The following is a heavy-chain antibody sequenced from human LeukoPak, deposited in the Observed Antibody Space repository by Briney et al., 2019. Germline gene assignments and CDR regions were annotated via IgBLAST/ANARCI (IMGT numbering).Heavy chain of an antibody. CDR3: AKALVGANSSPPDY. Sequence: GGSLRLSCAASGFTFDDYAMHWVRQAPGKGLEWVSGISWNSGSIGYADSVKGRFTISRDNAKNSLYLQMNSPRAEDTALYYCAKALVGANSSPPDYWGQGTLVTVSS. D-gene: IGHD1-26*01. V-gene: IGHV3-9*01. CDR2: ISWNSGSI. CDR1: GFTFDDYA. J-gene: IGHJ4*02.